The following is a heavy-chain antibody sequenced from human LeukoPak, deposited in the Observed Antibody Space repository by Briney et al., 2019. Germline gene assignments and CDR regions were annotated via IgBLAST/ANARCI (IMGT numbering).Heavy chain of an antibody. Sequence: GGSLRLSCAASGFTFSSYGMHWVRQAPGKGLEWVAVISYDGSNKYYADSVKGRFTISRDNSKNTLYLQMNSLRAEDTAVYYCAKAQGGAAAGLDYWGQGTLVTVSS. V-gene: IGHV3-30*18. D-gene: IGHD6-13*01. CDR2: ISYDGSNK. CDR1: GFTFSSYG. J-gene: IGHJ4*02. CDR3: AKAQGGAAAGLDY.